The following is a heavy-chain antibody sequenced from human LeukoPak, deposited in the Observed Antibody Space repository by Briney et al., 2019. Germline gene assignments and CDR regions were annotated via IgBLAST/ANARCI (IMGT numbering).Heavy chain of an antibody. CDR1: GFTFSIYA. J-gene: IGHJ4*02. Sequence: PGGSLRLSCAASGFTFSIYAMNWVRQAPGKGLEWVSSISANGGETHYADSVKGRFTISRDNSKNTLFLQMNSLRAEDTAVYYCAKAYNDILTGDDYWGQGTLVTVSS. V-gene: IGHV3-23*01. CDR2: ISANGGET. D-gene: IGHD3-9*01. CDR3: AKAYNDILTGDDY.